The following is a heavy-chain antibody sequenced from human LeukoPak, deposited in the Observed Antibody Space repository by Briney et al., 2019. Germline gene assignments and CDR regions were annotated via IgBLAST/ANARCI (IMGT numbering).Heavy chain of an antibody. V-gene: IGHV3-48*03. CDR1: GFTFSSYE. CDR2: ISSSGSTI. CDR3: ARDKGYGMDV. Sequence: GGSLRLSCAASGFTFSSYEMNWVRQAPGKGLELVSYISSSGSTIYYSDSVKGRFTISRDNAKNSLYLQMNSLRAEDTAVYYCARDKGYGMDVWGPGTTVAVSS. J-gene: IGHJ6*02.